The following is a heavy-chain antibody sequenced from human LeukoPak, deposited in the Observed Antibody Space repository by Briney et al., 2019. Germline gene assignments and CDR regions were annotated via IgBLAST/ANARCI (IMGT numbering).Heavy chain of an antibody. J-gene: IGHJ4*02. CDR2: INPSGGST. V-gene: IGHV1-46*01. Sequence: ASVKVSCKASGYTFTSYYMHWVRQAPGQGLEWMGIINPSGGSTIYAQKFQGRVTMTEDTSTDTAYMELSSLRSEDTAVYYCATIAGYYYFDYWGQGTLVTVSS. CDR3: ATIAGYYYFDY. D-gene: IGHD2-21*01. CDR1: GYTFTSYY.